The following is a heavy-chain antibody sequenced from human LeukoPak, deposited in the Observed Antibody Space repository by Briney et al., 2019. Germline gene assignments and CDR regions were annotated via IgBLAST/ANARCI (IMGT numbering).Heavy chain of an antibody. Sequence: QTGGSLRLSCAASGFTFSSYAMHWVRQAPGKGLEWVAVISYDGSNKYYADSVKGRFTISRDNAKNSLYLQMNSLRAEDTAVYYCARDKQWAFDIWGQGTMVTVSS. V-gene: IGHV3-30-3*01. CDR3: ARDKQWAFDI. CDR2: ISYDGSNK. D-gene: IGHD6-19*01. CDR1: GFTFSSYA. J-gene: IGHJ3*02.